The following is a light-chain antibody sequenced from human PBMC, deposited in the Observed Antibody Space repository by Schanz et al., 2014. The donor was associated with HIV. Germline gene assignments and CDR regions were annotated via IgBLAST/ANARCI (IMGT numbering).Light chain of an antibody. CDR1: QSVLYRSSNKNY. V-gene: IGKV4-1*01. CDR2: WAS. J-gene: IGKJ2*01. Sequence: DIVMTQSPDSLAVSLGERATINCKSSQSVLYRSSNKNYLAWYQQKPGQPPKLLIYWASTRESGVPDRFSGSGSGTEFTLAISSLQPEDFATYFCLQYGDDAYTFGQGTTLEI. CDR3: LQYGDDAYT.